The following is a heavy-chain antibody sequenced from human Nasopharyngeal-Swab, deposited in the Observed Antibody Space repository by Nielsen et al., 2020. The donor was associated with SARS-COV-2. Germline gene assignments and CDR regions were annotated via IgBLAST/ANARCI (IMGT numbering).Heavy chain of an antibody. CDR2: IYSGGSST. CDR3: AIAAYSSSWYYYYPYGMDV. V-gene: IGHV3-23*03. Sequence: GPLRPGCGASVGTTSSYAMSWDRQAPGKGLQRVSVIYSGGSSTYYADAVKGRFTISRENSKKTLYLQMNSLRAEDTAVYYCAIAAYSSSWYYYYPYGMDVWGQGTTVTVSS. CDR1: VGTTSSYA. D-gene: IGHD6-13*01. J-gene: IGHJ6*02.